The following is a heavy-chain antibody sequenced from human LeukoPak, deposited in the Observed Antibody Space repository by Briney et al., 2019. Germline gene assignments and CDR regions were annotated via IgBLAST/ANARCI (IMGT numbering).Heavy chain of an antibody. V-gene: IGHV3-23*01. J-gene: IGHJ5*02. Sequence: GGSLRLSCAASGFTFSSYAMSWVRQAPGKGLEWVSAISGSGGSTYYADSVKGRFTISRDNSKNTLYLQMNSLRAEDTAVYYCAKEGRYFDWLFSNWFDPWGQGTLVTVSS. CDR1: GFTFSSYA. CDR2: ISGSGGST. D-gene: IGHD3-9*01. CDR3: AKEGRYFDWLFSNWFDP.